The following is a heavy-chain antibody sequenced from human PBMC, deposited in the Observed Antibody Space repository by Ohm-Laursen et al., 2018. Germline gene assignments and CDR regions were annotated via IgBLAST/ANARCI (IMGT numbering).Heavy chain of an antibody. V-gene: IGHV4-59*08. CDR1: GGSVSTHY. D-gene: IGHD2-15*01. Sequence: SDTLSLTCTVSGGSVSTHYWSWIRQSPGKGLEWIGYISYSGGTDYNPSLKSRVTISVDTSKNQISLKLDSVTVADTAVFYCARRGSGGRSFDYWGQGSLVTVSS. J-gene: IGHJ4*02. CDR2: ISYSGGT. CDR3: ARRGSGGRSFDY.